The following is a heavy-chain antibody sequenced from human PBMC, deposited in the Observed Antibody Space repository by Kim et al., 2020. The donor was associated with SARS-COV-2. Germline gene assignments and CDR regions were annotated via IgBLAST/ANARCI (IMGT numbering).Heavy chain of an antibody. Sequence: ASVKVSCKASGYSFTSYTINWVRQAPGQGLEWVGWIKSNTGNPTYAQDLTGRFVFSLDTSVSTAYLKISSLKAEDTAVYFCKTRDYWGQGTLVTVSS. V-gene: IGHV7-4-1*02. CDR3: KTRDY. CDR1: GYSFTSYT. CDR2: IKSNTGNP. J-gene: IGHJ4*02. D-gene: IGHD1-1*01.